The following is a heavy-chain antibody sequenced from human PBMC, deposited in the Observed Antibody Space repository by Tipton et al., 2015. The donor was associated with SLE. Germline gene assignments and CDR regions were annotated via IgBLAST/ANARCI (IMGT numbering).Heavy chain of an antibody. CDR1: GGSISSHY. CDR2: IYYSGST. CDR3: VVTRGHYYYYGMDV. D-gene: IGHD2-2*01. J-gene: IGHJ6*02. V-gene: IGHV4-59*06. Sequence: LRLSCTVSGGSISSHYWSWIRQHPGKGLEWIGYIYYSGSTYYNPSLKSRVTISVDTPKNQFSLKLSSVTAADTAVYYCVVTRGHYYYYGMDVWGQGTTVTVSS.